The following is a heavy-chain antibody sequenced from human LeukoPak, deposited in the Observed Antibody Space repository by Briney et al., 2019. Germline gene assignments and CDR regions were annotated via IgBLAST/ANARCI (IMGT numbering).Heavy chain of an antibody. V-gene: IGHV4-4*07. Sequence: SETLSLTCTVSGGSISSYYWSWIRQPAGKGLEWIGCIYTSGSTNYNPSLKSRVSMSVDTSKNQCTLKLSSVTAADTAVYYCARVGDYALKDWGQGTLVTVSS. CDR2: IYTSGST. CDR3: ARVGDYALKD. CDR1: GGSISSYY. J-gene: IGHJ4*02. D-gene: IGHD3-16*01.